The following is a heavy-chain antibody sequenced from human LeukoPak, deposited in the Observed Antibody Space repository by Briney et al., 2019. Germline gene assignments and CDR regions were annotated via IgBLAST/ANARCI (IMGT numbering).Heavy chain of an antibody. CDR1: GFTFSSYA. D-gene: IGHD4-17*01. CDR2: ISYDGSNK. Sequence: GGSLRLSCAASGFTFSSYAMHWVRQAPGKGLEWVAVISYDGSNKYYADSVKGRFTISRDNSKNTLYLQMNSLRAEDTAVYYCARGGVYGVAFSYWGQGTLVTVSS. CDR3: ARGGVYGVAFSY. J-gene: IGHJ4*02. V-gene: IGHV3-30*04.